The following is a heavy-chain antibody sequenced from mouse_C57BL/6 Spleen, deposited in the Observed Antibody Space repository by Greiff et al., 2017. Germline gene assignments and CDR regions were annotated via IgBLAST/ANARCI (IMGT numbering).Heavy chain of an antibody. D-gene: IGHD2-3*01. CDR1: GFSFNTYA. CDR3: VRHVDDGDAMDY. Sequence: EVNVVESGGGLVQPKGSLKLSCAASGFSFNTYAMNWVRQAPGKGLEWVARIRSKSNNYATYYADSVKDRFTISRDDSESMLYLQMNNLKTEDTAMYYCVRHVDDGDAMDYWGQGTSVTVSS. J-gene: IGHJ4*01. CDR2: IRSKSNNYAT. V-gene: IGHV10-1*01.